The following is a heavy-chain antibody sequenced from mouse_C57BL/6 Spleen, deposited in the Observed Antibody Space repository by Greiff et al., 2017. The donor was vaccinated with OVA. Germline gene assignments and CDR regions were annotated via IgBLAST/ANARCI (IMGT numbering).Heavy chain of an antibody. CDR3: TREYYSNYAMDY. D-gene: IGHD2-5*01. J-gene: IGHJ4*01. Sequence: EVKVVESGEGLVKPGGSLKLSCAASGFTFSSYAMSWVRQTPEKRLEWVAYISSGGDYIYYADTVKGRFTISRDNARNTLYLQMSSLKSEDTAMYYCTREYYSNYAMDYWGQGTSVTVSS. V-gene: IGHV5-9-1*02. CDR1: GFTFSSYA. CDR2: ISSGGDYI.